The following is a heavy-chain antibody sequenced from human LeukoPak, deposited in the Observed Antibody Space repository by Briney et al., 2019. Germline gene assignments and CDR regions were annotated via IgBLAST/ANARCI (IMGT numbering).Heavy chain of an antibody. CDR1: VGTFSGHY. CDR3: ARASQRETYFNAFDI. Sequence: SETLSLTCAVYVGTFSGHYWSWIRQPPGKGLEWIGEIDHTGNSNYKSAPKSRVTISVDTSKNQFSLKLNSVTAADTAVYYCARASQRETYFNAFDIWGQGTMVTVSS. V-gene: IGHV4-34*01. CDR2: IDHTGNS. J-gene: IGHJ3*02. D-gene: IGHD1-26*01.